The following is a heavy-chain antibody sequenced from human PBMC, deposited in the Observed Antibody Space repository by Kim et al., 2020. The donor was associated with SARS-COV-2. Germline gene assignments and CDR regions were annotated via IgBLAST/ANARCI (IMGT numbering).Heavy chain of an antibody. CDR2: IYYSGST. J-gene: IGHJ6*02. CDR1: GGSISSSSNY. Sequence: SETLSLTCTVSGGSISSSSNYWGWIRQPPGKGLEWIGSIYYSGSTYYNPSLKSRVTISVDTSKNQFSLKLSSVTAADTAVYYCARLSDDYYGSGSYYGYYFDSMDVWGQGTTVTVSS. CDR3: ARLSDDYYGSGSYYGYYFDSMDV. V-gene: IGHV4-39*01. D-gene: IGHD3-10*01.